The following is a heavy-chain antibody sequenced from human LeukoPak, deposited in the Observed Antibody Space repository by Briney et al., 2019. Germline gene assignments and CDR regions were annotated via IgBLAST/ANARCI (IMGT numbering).Heavy chain of an antibody. CDR3: AKDARRTSGWYFFDY. J-gene: IGHJ4*02. CDR1: GFAFSSQA. CDR2: ISDSDSIT. V-gene: IGHV3-23*01. Sequence: PGGSLRLSCAASGFAFSSQAMGWVRQAPGKGLEWVSVISDSDSITYYADSVKGRFTISRDNSKNTLFLQMNSLRAEDTAVYYCAKDARRTSGWYFFDYWGQGTLVTVSS. D-gene: IGHD6-19*01.